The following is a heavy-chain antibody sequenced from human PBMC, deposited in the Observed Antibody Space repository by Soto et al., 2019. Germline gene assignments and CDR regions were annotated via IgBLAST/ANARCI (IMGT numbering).Heavy chain of an antibody. V-gene: IGHV4-30-2*01. CDR1: GGSISSGGYS. D-gene: IGHD4-17*01. CDR3: ARVYGDYLDY. CDR2: IYHSGST. J-gene: IGHJ4*02. Sequence: SETLSLTCAVSGGSISSGGYSWSWIRQPPGKGLEWIGYIYHSGSTYYNPSLKSRVTISVDTSKKQLSLKLSSVTAADTAVYYCARVYGDYLDYWGQGTLVTVSS.